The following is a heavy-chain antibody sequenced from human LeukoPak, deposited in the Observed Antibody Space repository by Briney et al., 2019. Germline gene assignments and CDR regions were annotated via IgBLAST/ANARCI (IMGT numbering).Heavy chain of an antibody. CDR3: ARRVQYYFDY. CDR1: GFTFSSYA. J-gene: IGHJ4*02. V-gene: IGHV3-33*08. Sequence: GGSLRLSCAASGFTFSSYAMSWVRQAPGKGLEWVAVIWYGGSDKHYADSVQGRFTISRDNSKNSLYLQMNSLRAEDTALYYCARRVQYYFDYWGQGTLVTVSS. CDR2: IWYGGSDK.